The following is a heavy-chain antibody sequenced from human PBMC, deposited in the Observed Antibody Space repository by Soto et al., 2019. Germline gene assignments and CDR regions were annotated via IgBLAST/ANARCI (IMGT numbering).Heavy chain of an antibody. CDR3: AAAPRY. J-gene: IGHJ4*02. CDR2: IYHSGST. CDR1: GGSITSYY. D-gene: IGHD6-13*01. Sequence: QVQLQESGPGLVKPSETLSLTCAVSGGSITSYYWSWIRQAPGKGLEWIGYIYHSGSTDYNPSLKSRVTMSLDTSKNQVSLRLTSVTAADTAVYYCAAAPRYWGQGTPVTVSS. V-gene: IGHV4-59*01.